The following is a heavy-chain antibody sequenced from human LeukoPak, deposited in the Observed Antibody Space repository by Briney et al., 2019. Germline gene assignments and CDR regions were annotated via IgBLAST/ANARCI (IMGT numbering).Heavy chain of an antibody. V-gene: IGHV2-5*02. CDR3: AHGQTGVDQFDY. Sequence: SGPTLVNPTQTLTLTCTFSGFSLSTSGVCVGWIRQPSGKALEWPALIYWDDDKRYSPSLKSRLTITKDTSKDQVVLTMTNMDPVDTATYYCAHGQTGVDQFDYWGQGTLVTVSS. J-gene: IGHJ4*02. CDR2: IYWDDDK. D-gene: IGHD3-3*01. CDR1: GFSLSTSGVC.